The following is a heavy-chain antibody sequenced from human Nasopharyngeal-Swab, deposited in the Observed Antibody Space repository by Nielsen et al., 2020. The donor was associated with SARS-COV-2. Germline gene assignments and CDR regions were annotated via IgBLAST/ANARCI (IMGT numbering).Heavy chain of an antibody. CDR1: GYTFTSYG. V-gene: IGHV1-18*01. D-gene: IGHD4-17*01. J-gene: IGHJ6*02. CDR2: ISAYNGNT. CDR3: ARDPDYGDFLYYCYGMDV. Sequence: ASVKVSCKASGYTFTSYGISWVRQAPGQGLEWMGWISAYNGNTNYAQKLQGRVTMTTDTSTSTAYMELRSLRSDDTAVYYCARDPDYGDFLYYCYGMDVWGQGTTVTVSS.